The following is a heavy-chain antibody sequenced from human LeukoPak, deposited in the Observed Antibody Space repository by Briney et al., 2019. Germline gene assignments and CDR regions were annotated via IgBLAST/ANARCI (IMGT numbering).Heavy chain of an antibody. V-gene: IGHV3-11*01. CDR1: GFNLSDHY. J-gene: IGHJ4*02. CDR2: ISSSGRTI. D-gene: IGHD6-13*01. CDR3: ARRDSSSWYGVDY. Sequence: GGSLRLSREASGFNLSDHYMSWSPQAPGKRLGLVSYISSSGRTIYYADSVKGRFTISRDNAKNSLFLQMNSLRAEDTAVYYCARRDSSSWYGVDYWGQGTLVTVSS.